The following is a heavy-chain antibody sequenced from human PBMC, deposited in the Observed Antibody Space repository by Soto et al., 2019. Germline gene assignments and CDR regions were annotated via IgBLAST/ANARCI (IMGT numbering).Heavy chain of an antibody. CDR2: ISATGVKT. J-gene: IGHJ4*02. CDR3: TKSRSAMIYYFDF. Sequence: EVQVLESGGGLVQPGGSLSLSCAASGFTFSNFAMNWVRQAPGKGLEWVSGISATGVKTYSADSVKGRFTMSRDNSKDTVYLEMNSLRAEDTAVYYCTKSRSAMIYYFDFWGLGAQVTVSS. CDR1: GFTFSNFA. D-gene: IGHD3-22*01. V-gene: IGHV3-23*01.